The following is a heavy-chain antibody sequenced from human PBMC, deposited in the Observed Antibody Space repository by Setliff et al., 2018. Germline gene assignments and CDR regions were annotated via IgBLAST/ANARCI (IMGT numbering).Heavy chain of an antibody. D-gene: IGHD3-22*01. CDR3: ARDGNDSSGYIFDY. Sequence: SVKVSCKASGGTFSSYAISWVRQAPGQGLEWMGGIIPILGIANYAQRFQGRVTITADESTSTAYMELSSLRSEDTAVYYCARDGNDSSGYIFDYWGQGTLVTVSS. V-gene: IGHV1-69*10. J-gene: IGHJ4*02. CDR1: GGTFSSYA. CDR2: IIPILGIA.